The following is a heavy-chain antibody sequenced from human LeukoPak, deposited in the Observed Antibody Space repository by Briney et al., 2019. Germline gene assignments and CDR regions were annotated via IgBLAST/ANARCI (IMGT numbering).Heavy chain of an antibody. V-gene: IGHV3-53*01. CDR3: TRGVWD. D-gene: IGHD1-26*01. CDR1: GFTFSSYW. J-gene: IGHJ4*02. Sequence: GGSLRLSCAASGFTFSSYWMSWVRQAPGKGLEWVSVVSSGGDTYYADSVRGRFVISRDHSKNTLYLQMNGLRAEDTAVYYCTRGVWDWGQGTLVTVSS. CDR2: VSSGGDT.